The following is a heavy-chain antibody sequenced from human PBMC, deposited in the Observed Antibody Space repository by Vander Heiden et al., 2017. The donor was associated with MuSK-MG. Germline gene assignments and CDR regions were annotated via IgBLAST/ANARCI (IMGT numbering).Heavy chain of an antibody. CDR1: GDTFSRYG. V-gene: IGHV1-18*04. D-gene: IGHD6-19*01. Sequence: QVTLVQTGAEPKKPAASVKRSRQASGDTFSRYGIRWVRQAPGQGLEWMGWISAYNGNTSNAQKIQGRVTMTTDTSTSTAYMELRSLGSDDTAVYYCARALKISSGWYSVWGQGTLVTVSS. CDR2: ISAYNGNT. CDR3: ARALKISSGWYSV. J-gene: IGHJ4*02.